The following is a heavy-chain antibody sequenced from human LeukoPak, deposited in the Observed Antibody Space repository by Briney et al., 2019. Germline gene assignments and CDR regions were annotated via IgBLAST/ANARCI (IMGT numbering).Heavy chain of an antibody. Sequence: ASVKVSCKASGYSFTAYYMHWVRQAPGQGLEWIGWINPNSGVTNFAQKFLGRVSMTTDTSIAIAYLVLTRLTSDDTAVYYCARDHYFNNSETTLDPWGQGTLVTVSS. D-gene: IGHD3-22*01. CDR2: INPNSGVT. V-gene: IGHV1-2*02. CDR3: ARDHYFNNSETTLDP. J-gene: IGHJ5*02. CDR1: GYSFTAYY.